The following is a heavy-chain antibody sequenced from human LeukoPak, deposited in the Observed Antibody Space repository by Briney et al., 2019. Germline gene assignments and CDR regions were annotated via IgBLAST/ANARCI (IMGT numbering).Heavy chain of an antibody. J-gene: IGHJ1*01. CDR2: ISYDGSNK. D-gene: IGHD6-19*01. CDR1: GFTFSSYA. V-gene: IGHV3-30-3*01. CDR3: ARDSGAVAGSPEYFQH. Sequence: GRSLRLSCAASGFTFSSYAMHWVRQAPGKGLEWVAVISYDGSNKYYADSVKGRFTISRDNSKNTLYLQMNSLRAEDTAVYYCARDSGAVAGSPEYFQHWGQGTLVTVSS.